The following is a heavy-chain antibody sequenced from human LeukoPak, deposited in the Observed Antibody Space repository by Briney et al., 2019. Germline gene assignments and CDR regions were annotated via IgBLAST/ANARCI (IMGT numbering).Heavy chain of an antibody. CDR3: AKRYCDGGICCFDN. CDR1: GFTFSIYA. V-gene: IGHV3-23*01. J-gene: IGHJ5*02. D-gene: IGHD2-21*01. CDR2: LSGSTT. Sequence: GGSLRLSCAVSGFTFSIYAMSWVRQAPGKGLEWVSGLSGSTTYYADSVKGRFTISRDNSNNTLYLQMNGLRVEDTAVYYCAKRYCDGGICCFDNWGQGTLVTVSS.